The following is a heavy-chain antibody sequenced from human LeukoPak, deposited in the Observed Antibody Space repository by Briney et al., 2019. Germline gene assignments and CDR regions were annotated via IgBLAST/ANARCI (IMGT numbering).Heavy chain of an antibody. V-gene: IGHV1-46*01. D-gene: IGHD5-24*01. J-gene: IGHJ3*02. Sequence: ASVKVSCKASGYTFTKSYIHWVRQAPGQRLEWMGLINPGGDNTNYAQNFQGRVTMTSDTSACTVYMELSSLRSEDTAIYYCARIRDGYNDAYDIWGQGTVVTVPS. CDR1: GYTFTKSY. CDR3: ARIRDGYNDAYDI. CDR2: INPGGDNT.